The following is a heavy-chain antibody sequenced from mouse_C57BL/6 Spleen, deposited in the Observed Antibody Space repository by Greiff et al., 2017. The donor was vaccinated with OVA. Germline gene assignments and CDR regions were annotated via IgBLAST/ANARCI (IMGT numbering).Heavy chain of an antibody. CDR2: IDPENGDT. CDR3: TIYYDYDPWFAY. Sequence: EVHLVESGAELVRPGASVKLSCTASGFNIKDDYMHWVKQRPEQGLEWIGWIDPENGDTEYASKFQGKATITADTSSNTAYLQLSSLTSEDTAVYYCTIYYDYDPWFAYWGQGTLVTVSA. D-gene: IGHD2-4*01. J-gene: IGHJ3*01. V-gene: IGHV14-4*01. CDR1: GFNIKDDY.